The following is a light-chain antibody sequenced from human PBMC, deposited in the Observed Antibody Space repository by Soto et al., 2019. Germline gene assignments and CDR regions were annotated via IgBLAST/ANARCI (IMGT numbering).Light chain of an antibody. Sequence: AIRMTQSPSSLSASTGDRVTITCRASQGISSYLAWYQQKPGKAPKLRIYAASTLQRGVPSRVSGSGSGTDFTLTISCLQSEDFATYYCQQYYSYPRTFGQGTKVDIK. CDR2: AAS. J-gene: IGKJ1*01. V-gene: IGKV1-8*01. CDR1: QGISSY. CDR3: QQYYSYPRT.